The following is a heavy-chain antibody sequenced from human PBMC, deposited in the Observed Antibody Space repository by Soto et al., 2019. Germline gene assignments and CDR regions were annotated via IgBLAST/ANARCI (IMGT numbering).Heavy chain of an antibody. Sequence: QVQLVQSGAEVKKPGASVKVSCKASGYTFTSYGISWVRQAPGQGLEWMGWISAYNGNTNYAQKLQSRVTMTTDTSTSTAYMELRSLRSDDTAVYYCARVWDYYDFWSGPDYWGQGTLVTVSS. CDR3: ARVWDYYDFWSGPDY. CDR2: ISAYNGNT. D-gene: IGHD3-3*01. J-gene: IGHJ4*02. CDR1: GYTFTSYG. V-gene: IGHV1-18*04.